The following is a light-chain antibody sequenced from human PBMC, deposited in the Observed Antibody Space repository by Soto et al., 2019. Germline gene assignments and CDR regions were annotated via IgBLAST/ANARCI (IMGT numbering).Light chain of an antibody. CDR2: ETS. CDR3: QQFSAYPLT. V-gene: IGKV1-13*02. J-gene: IGKJ4*01. CDR1: QGINTG. Sequence: AIQLTQSPTSLSASVGDRVTITCRASQGINTGVAWYQQKPGQSPKLLIYETSNLASGVSFRFSGTGYGTQFSLTIGGLQPEDFATYHCQQFSAYPLTFGGGTKVDIK.